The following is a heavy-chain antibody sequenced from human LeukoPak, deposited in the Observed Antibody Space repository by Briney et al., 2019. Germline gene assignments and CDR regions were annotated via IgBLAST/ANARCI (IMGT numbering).Heavy chain of an antibody. Sequence: GGSLRLSCAASGFTVSSSHMTWVRQAVGKGLERVSFIYSGGDTSYADSVKGRFTISRDNSKNTLYLQMNSLRAEDTAVYYCARDWNEQQLVGFKPTYYYYGMDVWGQGTTVTVSS. J-gene: IGHJ6*02. CDR1: GFTVSSSH. V-gene: IGHV3-53*01. CDR2: IYSGGDT. CDR3: ARDWNEQQLVGFKPTYYYYGMDV. D-gene: IGHD6-13*01.